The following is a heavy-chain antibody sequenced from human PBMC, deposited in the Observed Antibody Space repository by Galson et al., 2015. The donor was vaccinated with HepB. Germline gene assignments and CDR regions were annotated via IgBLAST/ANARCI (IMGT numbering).Heavy chain of an antibody. J-gene: IGHJ4*02. CDR2: ISWNSGSI. V-gene: IGHV3-9*01. Sequence: SLRLSCAASGFTFDDYAMHWVRQAPRKGLEWVSGISWNSGSIGYADSVKGRFTISRDNAKNSLYLQMNSLRAEDTALYYCAKASFHYGSGSYYTIDYWGQGTLVTVSS. CDR1: GFTFDDYA. D-gene: IGHD3-10*01. CDR3: AKASFHYGSGSYYTIDY.